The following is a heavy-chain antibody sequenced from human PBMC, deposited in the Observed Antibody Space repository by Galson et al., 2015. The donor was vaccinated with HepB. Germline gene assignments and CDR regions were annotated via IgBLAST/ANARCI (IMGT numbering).Heavy chain of an antibody. Sequence: SVKVSCKASGDTFNNFAISWVRQAPGQGLEWMGRIIPMYGIAKYAQNFQGRVTFTADKSTSTAYMGLSSLRSEDTAVYYCARDDPFSFYYNSNGTHDYWGQGTLVTVSS. CDR1: GDTFNNFA. J-gene: IGHJ4*02. CDR2: IIPMYGIA. D-gene: IGHD3-22*01. V-gene: IGHV1-69*04. CDR3: ARDDPFSFYYNSNGTHDY.